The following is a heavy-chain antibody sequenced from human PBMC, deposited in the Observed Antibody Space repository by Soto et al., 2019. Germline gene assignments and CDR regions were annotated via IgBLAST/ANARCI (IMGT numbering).Heavy chain of an antibody. CDR1: GGSFSGYY. V-gene: IGHV4-34*01. CDR2: INHSGST. CDR3: ARGGLDDFWSGYLYYLDS. D-gene: IGHD3-3*01. J-gene: IGHJ4*02. Sequence: SETLSLTCAVYGGSFSGYYWTWIRKPPGTGLEWIGEINHSGSTNYNPSLKSRVSMSIDTSKNEFSLKLSSVTAADTAVYYCARGGLDDFWSGYLYYLDSWGLGTLVTVSS.